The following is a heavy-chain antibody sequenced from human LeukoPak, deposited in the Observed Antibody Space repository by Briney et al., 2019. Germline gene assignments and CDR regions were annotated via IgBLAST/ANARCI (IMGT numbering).Heavy chain of an antibody. J-gene: IGHJ5*02. D-gene: IGHD6-13*01. CDR1: GYTLTSYG. CDR3: ARVASSSWLNWFDP. CDR2: ISAYNGNT. Sequence: ASVKVSCKASGYTLTSYGINWVRQAPGQGLEWMGWISAYNGNTNYAQKLQGRVTMTTDTSTSTAYMELRSLRSDDTAVYYCARVASSSWLNWFDPWGQGTLVTVSS. V-gene: IGHV1-18*01.